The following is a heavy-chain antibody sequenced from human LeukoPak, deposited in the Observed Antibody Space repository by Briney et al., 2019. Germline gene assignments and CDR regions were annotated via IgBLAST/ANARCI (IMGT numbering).Heavy chain of an antibody. CDR3: ARATAAAGPLDAFDL. J-gene: IGHJ3*01. V-gene: IGHV5-51*01. CDR1: GSRVTSYW. Sequence: RGECLQISCKDSGSRVTSYWIGWVRRVPGEGREWMENKYPGDSDTSYSPSFQGQVPISADKSISTAYLQWSSLKASDTAMYYCARATAAAGPLDAFDLWAQGTTVTVSS. CDR2: KYPGDSDT. D-gene: IGHD6-13*01.